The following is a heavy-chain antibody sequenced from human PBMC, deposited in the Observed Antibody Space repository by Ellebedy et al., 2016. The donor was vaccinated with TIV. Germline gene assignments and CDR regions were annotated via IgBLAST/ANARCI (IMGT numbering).Heavy chain of an antibody. Sequence: PGGSLRLSCAASGFTFSSYAMSWVRQAPGKGLEWVSSITSSGGSTYYADSVKGRFTISRDNSKNTLYVQMSSLRDDDTAVYYCAKHRYSSSGYNFDYWGQGTLVTVSS. CDR2: ITSSGGST. CDR1: GFTFSSYA. D-gene: IGHD6-13*01. J-gene: IGHJ4*02. V-gene: IGHV3-23*01. CDR3: AKHRYSSSGYNFDY.